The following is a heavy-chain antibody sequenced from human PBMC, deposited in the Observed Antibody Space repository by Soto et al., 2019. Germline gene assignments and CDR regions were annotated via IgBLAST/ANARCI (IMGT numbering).Heavy chain of an antibody. J-gene: IGHJ4*02. CDR1: GFTFSSYA. CDR3: ARAPRVLRFLEWLLSLDY. V-gene: IGHV3-30-3*01. D-gene: IGHD3-3*01. CDR2: ISYDGSNK. Sequence: GALRLSCAASGFTFSSYAMHWVRQAPGKGLEWVAVISYDGSNKYYADSVKGRFTISRDNSKNTLYLQMNSLRAEDTAVYYCARAPRVLRFLEWLLSLDYWGQETLVTVAS.